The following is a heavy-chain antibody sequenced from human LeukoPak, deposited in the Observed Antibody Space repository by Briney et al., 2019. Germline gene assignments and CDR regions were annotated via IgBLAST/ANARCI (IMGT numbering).Heavy chain of an antibody. CDR3: ARDRSDGGYNWFDP. J-gene: IGHJ5*02. V-gene: IGHV4-4*08. D-gene: IGHD2-15*01. CDR1: GASVTTYH. CDR2: VHSSGTT. Sequence: SETLSLTCTVSGASVTTYHWSWLRQSPEKGLEWIANVHSSGTTYYNPSLNSRVTISIDTSKNQFSLKLSSVTATDTAVYYCARDRSDGGYNWFDPWGQGTLVTVSS.